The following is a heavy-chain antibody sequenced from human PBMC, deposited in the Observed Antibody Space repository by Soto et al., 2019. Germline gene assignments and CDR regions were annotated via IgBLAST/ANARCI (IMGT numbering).Heavy chain of an antibody. J-gene: IGHJ4*02. Sequence: GESLKISCKGSGYSFTSYWISWVRQMPGKGLEWMGRIDPSDSYTNYSPSFQGHVTISADKSISTAYLQWSSLKASDTAMYYCARMRAVDTAMENYWGQGTLVTVS. D-gene: IGHD5-18*01. CDR2: IDPSDSYT. V-gene: IGHV5-10-1*01. CDR3: ARMRAVDTAMENY. CDR1: GYSFTSYW.